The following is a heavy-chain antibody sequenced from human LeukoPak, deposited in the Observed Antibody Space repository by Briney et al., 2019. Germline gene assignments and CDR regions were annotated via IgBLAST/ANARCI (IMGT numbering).Heavy chain of an antibody. CDR3: ARDPTSNTYGDYFFDY. V-gene: IGHV3-33*01. CDR2: IWSDGTNK. Sequence: GGSLRLSCAASGFTFSSYGMHWVRQAPGKGLEWVAFIWSDGTNKFYADSVKFRFTNSRDNSKNTLFLQMNSLRAEDTAVYYCARDPTSNTYGDYFFDYWGQGTLVTVSS. D-gene: IGHD4-17*01. J-gene: IGHJ4*02. CDR1: GFTFSSYG.